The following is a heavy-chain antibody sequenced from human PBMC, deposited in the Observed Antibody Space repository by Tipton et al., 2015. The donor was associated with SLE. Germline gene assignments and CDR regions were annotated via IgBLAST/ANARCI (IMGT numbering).Heavy chain of an antibody. Sequence: GLVKPSETLSLTCTVSGGSISNSDYFWGWVRQSPEKGLEWIGIIHYSGTTYYNPSLKSRVTISVDTSKNQFSLKVNSLTAADTAVYFCARSPAYCGGDCYDNWFDPWGQGTLVTVSS. CDR3: ARSPAYCGGDCYDNWFDP. CDR2: IHYSGTT. J-gene: IGHJ5*02. CDR1: GGSISNSDYF. D-gene: IGHD2-21*01. V-gene: IGHV4-39*07.